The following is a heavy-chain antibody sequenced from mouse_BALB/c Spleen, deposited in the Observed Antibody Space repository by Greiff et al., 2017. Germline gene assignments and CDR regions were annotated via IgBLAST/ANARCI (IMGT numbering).Heavy chain of an antibody. CDR2: INSNGGST. J-gene: IGHJ3*01. CDR1: GFTFSSYG. V-gene: IGHV5-6-3*01. Sequence: EVQLQQSGGGLVQPGGSLKLSCAASGFTFSSYGMSWVRQTPDKRLELVATINSNGGSTYYPDSVKGRFTISRDNAKNTLYLQMSSLKSEDTAMYYCARDPPYGNFAWFAYWGQGTLVTVSA. CDR3: ARDPPYGNFAWFAY. D-gene: IGHD2-1*01.